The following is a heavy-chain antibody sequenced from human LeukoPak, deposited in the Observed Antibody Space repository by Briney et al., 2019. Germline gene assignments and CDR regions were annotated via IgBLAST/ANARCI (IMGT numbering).Heavy chain of an antibody. D-gene: IGHD5/OR15-5a*01. CDR1: GGSVSSGSYY. CDR3: ARGQVYGV. Sequence: SETLSLTCTVSGGSVSSGSYYWSWIRQPPGKGLEWIGYIYYSGSTNYNPSLKSRVTISVDTSKNQFSLKLSSVTAADTAVYYCARGQVYGVWGQGTLVTVSS. V-gene: IGHV4-61*01. CDR2: IYYSGST. J-gene: IGHJ4*02.